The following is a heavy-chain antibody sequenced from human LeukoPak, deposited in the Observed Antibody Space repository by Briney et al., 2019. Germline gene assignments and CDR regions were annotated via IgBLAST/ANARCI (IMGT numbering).Heavy chain of an antibody. D-gene: IGHD6-6*01. Sequence: QAGGSLRLSRADPGFTFSFYRANWVREAPGEGLGRVATIKNDESDIRYMDSAKGRFTISRNNGKNSAYLQMDSLRGEDTAVYYCTTLVGWGRFDSWGQGTLVTVSS. J-gene: IGHJ5*01. CDR1: GFTFSFYR. CDR3: TTLVGWGRFDS. V-gene: IGHV3-7*01. CDR2: IKNDESDI.